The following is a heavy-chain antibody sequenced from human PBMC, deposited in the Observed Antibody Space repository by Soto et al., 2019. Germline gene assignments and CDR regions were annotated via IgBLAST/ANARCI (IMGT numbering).Heavy chain of an antibody. J-gene: IGHJ4*02. CDR1: GGSISSGGYH. CDR3: ARLAYSSRGGQFFDY. CDR2: IYYSGDT. Sequence: PSETLSLTCNVSGGSISSGGYHWNWIRQHPGKGLEWIAYIYYSGDTYYNPSLKSRVVISVHTSKKQFSLNLSSATAADTAVYYCARLAYSSRGGQFFDYWGQGVLVTVSS. D-gene: IGHD6-13*01. V-gene: IGHV4-31*03.